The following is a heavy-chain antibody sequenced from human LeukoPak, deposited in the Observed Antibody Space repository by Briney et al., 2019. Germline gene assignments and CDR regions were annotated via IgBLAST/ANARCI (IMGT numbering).Heavy chain of an antibody. D-gene: IGHD5-18*01. Sequence: GGSLRLSCAASGFTFSTYWMHWVRHPPGKGRVWVSRINSDGSSTSYADSVKGRFTISRDNAKNTLYLQMNSLRAEDTALYYCARDAPGNTALDYWGQGTLVTLPS. J-gene: IGHJ4*02. CDR2: INSDGSST. V-gene: IGHV3-74*01. CDR1: GFTFSTYW. CDR3: ARDAPGNTALDY.